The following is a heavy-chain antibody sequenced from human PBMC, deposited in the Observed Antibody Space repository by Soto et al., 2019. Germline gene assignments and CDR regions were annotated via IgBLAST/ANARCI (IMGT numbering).Heavy chain of an antibody. D-gene: IGHD1-26*01. CDR1: GGPITRGAYY. CDR2: TYYSGTT. J-gene: IGHJ4*02. Sequence: QVQLQESGPRLVKPSETLSLTCTVSGGPITRGAYYWNWIRQHPEKGLEWIGHTYYSGTTYYNPSLKSRLSISVDTSKNQFSLHLSSVTDADTAVYYCVRLVQGFDTWGQGTLVTVSS. V-gene: IGHV4-31*03. CDR3: VRLVQGFDT.